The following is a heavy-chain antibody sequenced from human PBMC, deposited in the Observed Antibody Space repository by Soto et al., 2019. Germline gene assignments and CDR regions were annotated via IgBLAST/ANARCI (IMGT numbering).Heavy chain of an antibody. J-gene: IGHJ3*02. CDR3: AASSGYSSFAFDI. V-gene: IGHV1-2*04. CDR1: GYTFTGYY. CDR2: INPNSGGT. Sequence: QVQLVQSGAEVKKPGASVKVSCKASGYTFTGYYMHWVRQAPGQGLEWMGWINPNSGGTNYAQKFQGWVTMTRDTSISTAYMELSRLRSDXXXXXYCAASSGYSSFAFDIWGQGT. D-gene: IGHD3-22*01.